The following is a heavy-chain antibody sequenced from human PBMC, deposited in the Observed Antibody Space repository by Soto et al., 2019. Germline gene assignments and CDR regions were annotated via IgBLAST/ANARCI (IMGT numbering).Heavy chain of an antibody. CDR2: INAGNGNT. CDR3: ARVGVLWCGELHYYYYYGMDV. CDR1: GYTFTSYA. Sequence: ASVKVSCKASGYTFTSYAMHWVRQAPGQRLEWMGWINAGNGNTKYSQKFQGRVTITRDTSASTAYMELSSLRSEDTAVYYCARVGVLWCGELHYYYYYGMDVWGKGTTVPVSS. V-gene: IGHV1-3*01. J-gene: IGHJ6*04. D-gene: IGHD3-10*01.